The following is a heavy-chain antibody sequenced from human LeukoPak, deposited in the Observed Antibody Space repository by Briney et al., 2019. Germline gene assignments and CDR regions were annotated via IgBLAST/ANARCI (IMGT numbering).Heavy chain of an antibody. D-gene: IGHD5-24*01. CDR2: IYYSGST. V-gene: IGHV4-39*07. J-gene: IGHJ5*02. Sequence: PSETLSLTCTVSGGSISSSSYYWGWIRQPPGKGLEWIGSIYYSGSTYYNPSLKGRVTISVDTSKNQFSLKLSSVTAADTAVYYCARDNSVRDEAWWFNPWGQGTLVTVSS. CDR1: GGSISSSSYY. CDR3: ARDNSVRDEAWWFNP.